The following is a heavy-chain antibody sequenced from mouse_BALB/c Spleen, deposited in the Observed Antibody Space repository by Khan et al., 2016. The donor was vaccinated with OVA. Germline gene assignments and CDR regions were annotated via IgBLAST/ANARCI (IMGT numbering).Heavy chain of an antibody. V-gene: IGHV1S132*01. CDR3: ARGYFGNYEFVY. J-gene: IGHJ3*01. Sequence: QVQLQQSGAELVKPGASVKLSCKTSGYTFTSYWIQWVKQRPGQGLGWIGQIFPGTGTTYYNENFKGKATLTVDTSSSTAYMQLSGLTSEDSAVDFCARGYFGNYEFVYWGQGTLVTVSP. CDR2: IFPGTGTT. CDR1: GYTFTSYW. D-gene: IGHD2-1*01.